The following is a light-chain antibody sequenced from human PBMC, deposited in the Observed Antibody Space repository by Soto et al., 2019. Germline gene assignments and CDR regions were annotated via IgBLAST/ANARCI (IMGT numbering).Light chain of an antibody. CDR2: DVS. CDR1: SSDVGGYNY. J-gene: IGLJ1*01. Sequence: QSALTQPASVSGSPGQSITISCTGASSDVGGYNYVSWYQQHPGKAHKFMIYDVSNRPSGVSNRFSGSKSGNTASLTISGLQADDEADYYCSSYTTSNTRQIVFGTGTKVTVL. V-gene: IGLV2-14*01. CDR3: SSYTTSNTRQIV.